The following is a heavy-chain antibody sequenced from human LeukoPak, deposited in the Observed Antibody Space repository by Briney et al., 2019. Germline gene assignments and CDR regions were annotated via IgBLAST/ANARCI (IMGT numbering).Heavy chain of an antibody. D-gene: IGHD6-13*01. CDR1: GYTFTGYY. Sequence: ASVKVSCKASGYTFTGYYMHWVRQAPGQGLEWMGWINPNSGGTNYAQKFQGRVTMTRDTSISTAYMELSRLRSDDTAVYYCARDSSSWSRGFQYYYYYMDVWGKGTTVTVSS. V-gene: IGHV1-2*02. CDR3: ARDSSSWSRGFQYYYYYMDV. J-gene: IGHJ6*03. CDR2: INPNSGGT.